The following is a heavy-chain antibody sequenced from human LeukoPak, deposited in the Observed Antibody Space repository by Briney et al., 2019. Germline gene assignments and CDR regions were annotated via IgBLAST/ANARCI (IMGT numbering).Heavy chain of an antibody. Sequence: SSETLSLTCTLSGGSINIYYWSWIRQPPGRALEYIGYMYYTGDTSYNPSLKSRVTISLDTSKNQCSLTLSSVTAADTAVYYCARTARIPDCWGQGVLVTVSA. V-gene: IGHV4-59*08. CDR2: MYYTGDT. J-gene: IGHJ4*02. CDR3: ARTARIPDC. CDR1: GGSINIYY. D-gene: IGHD2-21*01.